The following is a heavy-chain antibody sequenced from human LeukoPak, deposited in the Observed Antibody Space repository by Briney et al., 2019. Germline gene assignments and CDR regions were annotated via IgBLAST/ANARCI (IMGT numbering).Heavy chain of an antibody. CDR1: GFSVGDYA. CDR3: TRGLEGFTAYDDY. V-gene: IGHV3-49*04. D-gene: IGHD5-12*01. Sequence: GGSLRLSCTASGFSVGDYAMCWVRQAPGKGLEWVGFIRSKTYGGTADYAASVEGRFTISRDDSNNIAYLQMNSLKSEDTAVYYCTRGLEGFTAYDDYWGQGTLVTVSS. CDR2: IRSKTYGGTA. J-gene: IGHJ4*02.